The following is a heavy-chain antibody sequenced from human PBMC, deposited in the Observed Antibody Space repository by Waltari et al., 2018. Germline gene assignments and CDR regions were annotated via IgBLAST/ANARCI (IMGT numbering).Heavy chain of an antibody. D-gene: IGHD3-16*01. Sequence: QLHLQESGPGLVKPSEPLSLTCSVSGGSITTTRHYSGCIRQPPGKGLEWAATISYTGATYNNPSLKSRVTISGDTSKNQFSLKLNSVTAADTAVYYCATYVGASIGTAAFDVWGQGTMVTVSS. V-gene: IGHV4-39*01. J-gene: IGHJ3*01. CDR2: ISYTGAT. CDR3: ATYVGASIGTAAFDV. CDR1: GGSITTTRHY.